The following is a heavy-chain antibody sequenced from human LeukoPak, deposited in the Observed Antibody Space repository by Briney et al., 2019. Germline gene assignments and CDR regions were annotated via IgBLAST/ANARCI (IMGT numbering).Heavy chain of an antibody. D-gene: IGHD6-13*01. V-gene: IGHV4-39*01. CDR1: GRSISSSSYY. CDR2: IYYSGST. Sequence: SETLSLTCTVSGRSISSSSYYWGWIRQPPGKGLEWIGSIYYSGSTYYNPSLKSRVTISVDTSKNQFSLKLSSVTAADTAVYYCATWGSTGLGFDPWGQGTLVTVSS. CDR3: ATWGSTGLGFDP. J-gene: IGHJ5*02.